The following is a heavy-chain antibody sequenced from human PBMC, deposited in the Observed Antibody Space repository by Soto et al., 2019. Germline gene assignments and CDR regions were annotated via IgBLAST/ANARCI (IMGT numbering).Heavy chain of an antibody. D-gene: IGHD3-3*01. CDR2: INHRGST. CDR1: GGSFSGYY. Sequence: SETLSLTCAVYGGSFSGYYWSWIRQPPGKGLEWIGEINHRGSTNHNPSLKSRVTISVDTSKNQFSLKLSSVTAADTAVYYCGRLYDFWSGYYLKYFDYWGQGILVTVSS. CDR3: GRLYDFWSGYYLKYFDY. J-gene: IGHJ4*02. V-gene: IGHV4-34*01.